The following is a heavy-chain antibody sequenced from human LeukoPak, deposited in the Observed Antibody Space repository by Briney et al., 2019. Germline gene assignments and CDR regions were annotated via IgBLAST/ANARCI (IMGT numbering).Heavy chain of an antibody. CDR1: GFTFSTYA. CDR3: AKDRDLLFAHCWFDL. CDR2: ISISGGSA. J-gene: IGHJ5*02. V-gene: IGHV3-23*01. Sequence: GGSLRLSCAASGFTFSTYAMSWVRQAPWKGLEWVSGISISGGSAYYADSVKGRFTISRDNSKNTLYLQMNRLRAEDTAVYYCAKDRDLLFAHCWFDLWGQGILVTVSS. D-gene: IGHD3-10*01.